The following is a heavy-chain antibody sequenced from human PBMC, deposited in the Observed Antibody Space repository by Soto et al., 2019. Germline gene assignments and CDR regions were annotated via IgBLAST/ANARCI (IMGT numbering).Heavy chain of an antibody. CDR2: ISAYNGNT. J-gene: IGHJ6*03. CDR1: GYTFTSYG. V-gene: IGHV1-18*01. D-gene: IGHD2-15*01. Sequence: ASVKVSCKASGYTFTSYGISWVRQAPGQGLEWMGWISAYNGNTNYAQKLQGRVTMTTDTSTSTAYMELRSLRSDDTAVYYCARVYCSGGSGYLGFGCYYYYMYVWGKGTTVPVSS. CDR3: ARVYCSGGSGYLGFGCYYYYMYV.